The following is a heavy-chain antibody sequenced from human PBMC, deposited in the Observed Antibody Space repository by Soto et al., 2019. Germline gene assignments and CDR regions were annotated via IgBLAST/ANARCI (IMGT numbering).Heavy chain of an antibody. J-gene: IGHJ4*02. D-gene: IGHD3-3*01. CDR2: IDTSGTKI. V-gene: IGHV3-11*01. CDR1: GYTFSDYY. CDR3: ASHYDMWSGYLSPVDY. Sequence: ASGGDLVKPGGSLRLSCAASGYTFSDYYMSWIRQAPGKGLEWISYIDTSGTKIYYADSVKGRFTITRDNAKNSLYLEMNSLRDEDTAVYYCASHYDMWSGYLSPVDYWGQGTLVTVSS.